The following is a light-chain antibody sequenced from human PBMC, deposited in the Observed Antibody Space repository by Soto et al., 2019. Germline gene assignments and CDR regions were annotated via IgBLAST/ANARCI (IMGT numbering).Light chain of an antibody. CDR3: QCYAISVGGSWV. CDR1: SSNIGAGFD. V-gene: IGLV1-40*01. J-gene: IGLJ3*02. Sequence: QSVLTQPPSVSGAPGQRVTISCTGSSSNIGAGFDVHWYQQLPGTAPKLLIYGDSNRPSGVPDRFSGSKSGTSASLAITGLQAEDEAHYYCQCYAISVGGSWVFGGGTKVTVL. CDR2: GDS.